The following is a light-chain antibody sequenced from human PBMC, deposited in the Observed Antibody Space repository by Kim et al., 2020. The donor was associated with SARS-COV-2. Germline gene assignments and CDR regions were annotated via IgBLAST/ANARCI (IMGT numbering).Light chain of an antibody. Sequence: KTVTHSCTRSSSRIDDNYVQWYQQRLGAFTSAVIYEDDQKPSGLSDRFSGSIDNSSSSASLSISGLKTDDEDDYYCQSYHRSNVVFGGGTQLTVL. CDR1: SSRIDDNY. J-gene: IGLJ2*01. CDR3: QSYHRSNVV. CDR2: EDD. V-gene: IGLV6-57*01.